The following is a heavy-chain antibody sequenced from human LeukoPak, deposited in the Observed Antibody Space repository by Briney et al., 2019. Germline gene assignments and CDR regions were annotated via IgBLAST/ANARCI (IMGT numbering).Heavy chain of an antibody. D-gene: IGHD2-21*01. CDR1: GFTFDDYA. CDR3: AKAPSRLAYIMDV. V-gene: IGHV3-9*01. CDR2: ISWNSGSI. Sequence: GRSLGLSCAASGFTFDDYAMHWVRQAPGKGLEWVSGISWNSGSIGYADSVKGRFTISRDNAKNSLNLQMNSLRDEDTALYYCAKAPSRLAYIMDVWGQGTTVTVSS. J-gene: IGHJ6*02.